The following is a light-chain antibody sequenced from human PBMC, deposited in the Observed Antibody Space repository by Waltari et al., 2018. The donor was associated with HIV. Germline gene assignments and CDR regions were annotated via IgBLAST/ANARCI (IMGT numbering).Light chain of an antibody. Sequence: NFMLAQPHSVSESPGKTVTISCTRSTGSIAARYVQWSQQRPGSAPTTVIYENTQTASGVPDRFSGSIDISSNSASLVISGLETEDEADYYCQSSDTDTWVFGGGTKLTVL. CDR2: ENT. V-gene: IGLV6-57*03. J-gene: IGLJ3*02. CDR3: QSSDTDTWV. CDR1: TGSIAARY.